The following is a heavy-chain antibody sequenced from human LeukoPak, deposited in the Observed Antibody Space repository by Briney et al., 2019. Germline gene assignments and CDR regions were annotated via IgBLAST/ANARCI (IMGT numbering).Heavy chain of an antibody. D-gene: IGHD4/OR15-4a*01. CDR3: ARGSLTLASFDH. V-gene: IGHV1-46*01. Sequence: ALVKVSWKASGYXFTNYYIHWVRQAPRQGLEWMGLINLSGGLDWMGMINPSGASTTYAQKFQGRVTMTSDTSTSTVYMELSSLRSEDTASYYCARGSLTLASFDHWGQGTQVTVSS. CDR2: INPSGAST. J-gene: IGHJ4*02. CDR1: GYXFTNYY.